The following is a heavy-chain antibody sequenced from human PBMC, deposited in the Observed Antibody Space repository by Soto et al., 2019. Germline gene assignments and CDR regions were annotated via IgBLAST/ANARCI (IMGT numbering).Heavy chain of an antibody. V-gene: IGHV4-39*01. CDR3: ARRRSTAVYYYYYGMDV. Sequence: QLQLQESGPGLVKPSETLSLTCTVSGGSISSSSYYWGWIRQPPGKGLEWIGSIYYSGSTYYNPSLKSRVTISVDTSKNQFSLKLSSVTAADTAVYYCARRRSTAVYYYYYGMDVWGQGTTVTVSS. CDR1: GGSISSSSYY. J-gene: IGHJ6*02. CDR2: IYYSGST. D-gene: IGHD6-6*01.